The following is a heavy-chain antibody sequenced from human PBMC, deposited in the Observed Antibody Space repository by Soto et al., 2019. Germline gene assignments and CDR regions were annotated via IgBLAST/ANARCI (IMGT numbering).Heavy chain of an antibody. CDR3: VRGGGGGLFDP. D-gene: IGHD2-15*01. CDR2: ISPGSRYP. Sequence: GGSLRLSWAGSGFTFGYSYMSWIRQAPGKGLEWLSYISPGSRYPAYADSVKGRFTISRDNAKRSLYLQMMSLTAEDTAIYYCVRGGGGGLFDPWGQGTMV. J-gene: IGHJ5*02. CDR1: GFTFGYSY. V-gene: IGHV3-11*06.